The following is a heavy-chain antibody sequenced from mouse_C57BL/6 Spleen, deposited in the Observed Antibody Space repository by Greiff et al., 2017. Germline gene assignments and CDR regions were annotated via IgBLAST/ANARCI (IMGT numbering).Heavy chain of an antibody. CDR3: AKMDYGSSYYYFDY. D-gene: IGHD1-1*01. CDR1: GFTFSDYG. V-gene: IGHV5-17*01. CDR2: ISSGSSTI. J-gene: IGHJ2*01. Sequence: EVHLVESGGGLVKPGGSLKLSCAASGFTFSDYGMHWVRQAPEKGLEWVAYISSGSSTIYYADTVKGRFTISRANAKNTLFLHMTSLRSEDTAMYYSAKMDYGSSYYYFDYWGQGTTLTVSS.